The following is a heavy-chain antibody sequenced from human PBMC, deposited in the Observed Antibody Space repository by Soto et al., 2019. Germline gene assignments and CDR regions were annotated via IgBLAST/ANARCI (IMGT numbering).Heavy chain of an antibody. Sequence: QVQVVESGGGVVQPGRSLRISCGAFGFTFSSYAMHWVRQAPGKGLEWVAVISYNGDTKHHADSVKGRFTISRDNSKNTLYLQMDSLRAEDTAGYYCARDDSGNSFDYWGHGILVIVSS. CDR3: ARDDSGNSFDY. V-gene: IGHV3-30-3*01. D-gene: IGHD1-7*01. J-gene: IGHJ4*01. CDR1: GFTFSSYA. CDR2: ISYNGDTK.